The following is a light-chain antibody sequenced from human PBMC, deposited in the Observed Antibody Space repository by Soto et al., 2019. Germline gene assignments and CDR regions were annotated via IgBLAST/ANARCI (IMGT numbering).Light chain of an antibody. V-gene: IGKV3-20*01. CDR1: QSVSSSS. CDR3: HQYGSSSYT. J-gene: IGKJ2*01. Sequence: EIVLTQSPGTLSLSPGERATLSCRASQSVSSSSLAWYQKKPGQAPRLLIYVASSRATGIPDRFSASGSGTDFTLTISGLEPEDVAVYYCHQYGSSSYTFGQGTKLEIK. CDR2: VAS.